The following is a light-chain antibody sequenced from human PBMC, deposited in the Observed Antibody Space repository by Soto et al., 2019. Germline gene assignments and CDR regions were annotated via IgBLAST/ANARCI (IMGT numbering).Light chain of an antibody. CDR1: QVVRDY. Sequence: EIVMPQSPATLSVSPGERATLSCGASQVVRDYLAWYQQKPGQAPRLLIHGASTRAPGIPARFSGGGSGTDFTRTISSLQSEDFAFYDCQQYDKWPPTFGQGTKVDSK. CDR2: GAS. CDR3: QQYDKWPPT. J-gene: IGKJ1*01. V-gene: IGKV3-15*01.